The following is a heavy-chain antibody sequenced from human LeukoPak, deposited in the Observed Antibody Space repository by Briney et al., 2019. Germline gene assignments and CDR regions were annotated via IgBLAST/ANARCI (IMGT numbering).Heavy chain of an antibody. CDR2: IIPIFGTA. Sequence: SVKVSCKASGGTFSSYANSWVRQAPGQGLEWMGGIIPIFGTANYAQKFQGRVTITADESTSTAYMELSSLRSEDTAVYYCARGRGIVGATYAFDIWGQGTMVTVSS. CDR1: GGTFSSYA. J-gene: IGHJ3*02. D-gene: IGHD1-26*01. V-gene: IGHV1-69*01. CDR3: ARGRGIVGATYAFDI.